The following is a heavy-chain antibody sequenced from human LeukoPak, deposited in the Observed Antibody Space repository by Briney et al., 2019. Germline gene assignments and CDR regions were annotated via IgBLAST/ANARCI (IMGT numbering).Heavy chain of an antibody. V-gene: IGHV3-30-3*01. CDR2: ISYDGSNK. Sequence: GGSLRLSCVASGSTFSSFTMHWVRQAPGKGLEWVAVISYDGSNKYYADSMRGRFSISRDDSKNTLYLQMNSLRVEDTAVYYCARETGSSPFDYRGQGTLVTVSS. J-gene: IGHJ4*02. D-gene: IGHD6-13*01. CDR3: ARETGSSPFDY. CDR1: GSTFSSFT.